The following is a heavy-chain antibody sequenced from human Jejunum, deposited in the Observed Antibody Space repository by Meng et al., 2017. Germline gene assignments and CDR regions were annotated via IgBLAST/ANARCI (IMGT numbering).Heavy chain of an antibody. Sequence: GGSLRLSCAASGFTFGSYTMTWVRQAPGKGLEWVSTINGSGSTTCYADSVKGRFTVSRDNSKNLLFLQMNSLRVDDTALYYCAKDLVGAASWGQGTQVT. CDR1: GFTFGSYT. V-gene: IGHV3-23*01. J-gene: IGHJ5*02. CDR2: INGSGSTT. CDR3: AKDLVGAAS. D-gene: IGHD1-26*01.